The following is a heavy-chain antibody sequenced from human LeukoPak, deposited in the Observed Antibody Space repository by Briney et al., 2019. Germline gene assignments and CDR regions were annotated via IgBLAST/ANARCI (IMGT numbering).Heavy chain of an antibody. V-gene: IGHV3-48*03. D-gene: IGHD3-10*02. Sequence: PGGSLRLPCVASGFTFSSYEMNWVRQAPGKGLEWVSHISSGGSSTYYADSVKGRFTISRDNAKNSLYLQMNSLRVEDTAVYYCAELGITMIGGVWGKGTTVTISS. CDR3: AELGITMIGGV. CDR2: ISSGGSST. CDR1: GFTFSSYE. J-gene: IGHJ6*04.